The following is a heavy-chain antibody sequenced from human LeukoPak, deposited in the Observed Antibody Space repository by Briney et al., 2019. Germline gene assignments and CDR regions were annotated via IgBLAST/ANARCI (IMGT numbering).Heavy chain of an antibody. CDR2: IYHSGGA. CDR3: ARHWSYCFDS. J-gene: IGHJ4*02. CDR1: GGSFSISY. V-gene: IGHV4-34*01. Sequence: SETLSLTCGVSGGSFSISYWSWIRQPPGKGLEWIGQIYHSGGANYNPSLRSRVTISIDTSKNQLSLRLSSVTAADTAVYYCARHWSYCFDSWGQGTLVTVSS. D-gene: IGHD3-3*01.